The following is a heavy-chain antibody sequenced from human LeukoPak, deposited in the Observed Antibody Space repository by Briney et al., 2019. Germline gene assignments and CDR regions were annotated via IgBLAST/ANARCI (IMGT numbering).Heavy chain of an antibody. Sequence: GGSLRLSCAASGFTFSSYAMSWVRQAPGKGLEWVSAISGSGGSTYYADSVKGRFTISRDNSKNTLYLQMNSLRAEDTAVYYCAKYYGSGSYYNDPFGYWGQGTLVTVSS. D-gene: IGHD3-10*01. J-gene: IGHJ4*02. CDR3: AKYYGSGSYYNDPFGY. CDR2: ISGSGGST. CDR1: GFTFSSYA. V-gene: IGHV3-23*01.